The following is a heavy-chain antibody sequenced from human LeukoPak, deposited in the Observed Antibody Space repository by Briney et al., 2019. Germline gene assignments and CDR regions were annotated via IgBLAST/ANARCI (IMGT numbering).Heavy chain of an antibody. J-gene: IGHJ6*02. CDR3: ARHDRYYDLRGYGMDV. V-gene: IGHV4-61*01. CDR2: IYYSGNT. CDR1: GGSVSSGSYY. D-gene: IGHD3-3*01. Sequence: SETPSLTCTVSGGSVSSGSYYWSWIRQPPGKGLEWIGYIYYSGNTNYNPSLKSRVTISVDTSKSQFSLKLSSVTAADTAVYYCARHDRYYDLRGYGMDVWGQGTTVTVSS.